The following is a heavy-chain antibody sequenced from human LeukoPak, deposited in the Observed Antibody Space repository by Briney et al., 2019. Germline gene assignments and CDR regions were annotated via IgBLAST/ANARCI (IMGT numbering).Heavy chain of an antibody. CDR1: GFTFSSYA. CDR2: ISGSGGSI. V-gene: IGHV3-23*01. J-gene: IGHJ5*02. CDR3: ARDSASLWFGELSGWFAP. Sequence: PGGSLRLSCAASGFTFSSYAMSWVRQAPGKGLEWVSAISGSGGSIYYADSVKGRFTISRDNAKYSLYLQMNRLRAEDTAVYYCARDSASLWFGELSGWFAPWGQGTLVTVSS. D-gene: IGHD3-10*01.